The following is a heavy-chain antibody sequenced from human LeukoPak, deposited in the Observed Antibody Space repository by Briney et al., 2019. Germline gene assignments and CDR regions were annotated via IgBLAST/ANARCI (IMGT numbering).Heavy chain of an antibody. V-gene: IGHV3-11*01. CDR3: ARDQLYDFWSGPWFDP. CDR2: ISSSGSTI. D-gene: IGHD3-3*01. J-gene: IGHJ5*02. Sequence: PGGSLRLSCAASGFTFSDDYMSWIRQAPGKGLEWVSYISSSGSTIYYADSVKGRFTISRDNAKNSLYLQMNSLRAEDTAVYYCARDQLYDFWSGPWFDPWGQGTLVTVSS. CDR1: GFTFSDDY.